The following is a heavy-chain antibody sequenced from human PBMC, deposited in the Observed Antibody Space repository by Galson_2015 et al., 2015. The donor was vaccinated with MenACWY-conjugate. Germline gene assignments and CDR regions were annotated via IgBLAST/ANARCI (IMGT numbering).Heavy chain of an antibody. CDR2: IYDTGST. V-gene: IGHV4-59*01. Sequence: SETLSLTCTVSSGSISSYYWNWIRQPPGKGLEWIGHIYDTGSTNYNPSLQSRVTISRDTSKNQVSLNLTSVTAADTAIYYCARDRWTRYYHYGMDVWGQGTTVTVSS. D-gene: IGHD3/OR15-3a*01. CDR3: ARDRWTRYYHYGMDV. J-gene: IGHJ6*02. CDR1: SGSISSYY.